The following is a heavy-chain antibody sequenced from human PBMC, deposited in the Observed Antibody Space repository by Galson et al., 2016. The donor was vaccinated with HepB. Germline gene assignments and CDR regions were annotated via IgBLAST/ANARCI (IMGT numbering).Heavy chain of an antibody. CDR2: ISYDGSNR. V-gene: IGHV3-30*09. D-gene: IGHD3-16*02. J-gene: IGHJ4*02. CDR1: GFTLNNYA. Sequence: SLRLSCAASGFTLNNYALHWVRQAPGKGLEWVALISYDGSNRYYGDPVRGRFAISRDTSKNTVYLQMNSLRPEDTAVYYCARGMGVVLRVIADLFDYWGQGTLVTVS. CDR3: ARGMGVVLRVIADLFDY.